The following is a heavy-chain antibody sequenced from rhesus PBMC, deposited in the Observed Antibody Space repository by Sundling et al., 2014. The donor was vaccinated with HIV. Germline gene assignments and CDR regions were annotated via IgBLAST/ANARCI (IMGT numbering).Heavy chain of an antibody. J-gene: IGHJ1*01. CDR1: GGSISGGYG. CDR2: VFANSGNT. CDR3: ARHRGYCTSGSCYVLDFEF. Sequence: QVQLQESGPGLVKPSETLSLTCAVSGGSISGGYGWSWIRQPPGKGLQWIGHVFANSGNTYYSPSLKSRVTISTDTSKNQFSLKLSSVTAADTAVYYCARHRGYCTSGSCYVLDFEFWGQGALVTVSS. V-gene: IGHV4-76*01. D-gene: IGHD2-21*01.